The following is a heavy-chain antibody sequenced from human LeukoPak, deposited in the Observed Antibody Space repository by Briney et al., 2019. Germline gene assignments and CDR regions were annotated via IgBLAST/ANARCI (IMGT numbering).Heavy chain of an antibody. V-gene: IGHV3-30*18. CDR2: ISYDGSNK. CDR3: AKVSLEWSYYYGMDV. CDR1: GFTFSSYG. J-gene: IGHJ6*02. D-gene: IGHD3-3*01. Sequence: GGSLRLSCAASGFTFSSYGMHWVRQAPGKGLEWVAVISYDGSNKYYADSVKGRFTISRDNSKNTLYLQMNSLRAEDTAVYYCAKVSLEWSYYYGMDVWGQGTTVTVPS.